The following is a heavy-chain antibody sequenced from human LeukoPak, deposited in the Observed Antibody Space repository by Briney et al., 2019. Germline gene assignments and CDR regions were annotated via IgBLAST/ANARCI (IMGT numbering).Heavy chain of an antibody. CDR1: GGSISSYY. D-gene: IGHD3-3*01. V-gene: IGHV4-4*09. CDR2: IYTSGST. CDR3: ASLRVWSGSYCYYYMDV. Sequence: SETLSLTCTVSGGSISSYYWSWVRQPPGKGLEWIGYIYTSGSTNYNPSLKSRVTISVDTSKNQFSLKPSSVTAADTAVYYCASLRVWSGSYCYYYMDVWGKGTTVTVSS. J-gene: IGHJ6*03.